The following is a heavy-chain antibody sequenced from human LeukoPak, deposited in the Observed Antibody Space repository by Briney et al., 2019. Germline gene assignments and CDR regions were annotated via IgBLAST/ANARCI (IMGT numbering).Heavy chain of an antibody. CDR2: ISGSGGSS. CDR1: GITFSSYA. V-gene: IGHV3-23*01. Sequence: GGSLRLSCAASGITFSSYAMSWVRQAPGKGLEWVSVISGSGGSSYYADSVKGRFTISRDNSRNTLYLQMNSLRAEDTAVYYCARVPYNYANYKYYYNGMDVWGQGTTVIVSS. D-gene: IGHD1-1*01. CDR3: ARVPYNYANYKYYYNGMDV. J-gene: IGHJ6*02.